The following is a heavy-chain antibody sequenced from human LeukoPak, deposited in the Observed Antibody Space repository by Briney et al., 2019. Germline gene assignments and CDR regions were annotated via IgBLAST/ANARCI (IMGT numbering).Heavy chain of an antibody. CDR2: IKQDGTEK. CDR1: GFTFSSYW. CDR3: AGDVRPDY. J-gene: IGHJ4*02. V-gene: IGHV3-7*04. D-gene: IGHD6-6*01. Sequence: GGSLRLSCAASGFTFSSYWMSWVRQAPGEGLEWVANIKQDGTEKYYIDSVKGRFSISRDNAKKSLYLQMNALRAEDTAVYYCAGDVRPDYWGQGTLVTVST.